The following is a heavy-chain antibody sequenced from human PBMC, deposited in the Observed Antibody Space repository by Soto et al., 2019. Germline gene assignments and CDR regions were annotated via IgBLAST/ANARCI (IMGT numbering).Heavy chain of an antibody. CDR2: IYFRGST. Sequence: SETLSLTCTVSGGSISGYYWSWIRQPPGKGLEYIGYIYFRGSTNYNPSLKSRVTMSVDTSRNLFSLKVNSVTAADTAVYYCARQQLLPYYYGMDVWGQGTTVTVSS. CDR1: GGSISGYY. D-gene: IGHD6-13*01. CDR3: ARQQLLPYYYGMDV. V-gene: IGHV4-59*01. J-gene: IGHJ6*02.